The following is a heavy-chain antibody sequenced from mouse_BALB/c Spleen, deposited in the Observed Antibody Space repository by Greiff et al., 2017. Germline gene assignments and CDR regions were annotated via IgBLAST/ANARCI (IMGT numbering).Heavy chain of an antibody. CDR1: GFNIKDTY. V-gene: IGHV14-3*02. J-gene: IGHJ3*01. CDR2: IDPANGNT. Sequence: EVKLVESGAELVKPGASVKLSCTASGFNIKDTYMHWVKQRPEQGLEWIGRIDPANGNTKYDPKFQGKATITADTSSNTAYLQLSSLTSEDTAVYYCARCHGGAWFAYWGQGTLVTVSA. CDR3: ARCHGGAWFAY.